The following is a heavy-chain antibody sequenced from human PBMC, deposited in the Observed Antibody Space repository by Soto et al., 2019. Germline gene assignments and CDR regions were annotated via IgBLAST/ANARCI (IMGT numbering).Heavy chain of an antibody. CDR2: INAGNGNT. V-gene: IGHV1-3*01. Sequence: GASVKVSCKASGYTFTSYAMHWVRQAPGQRLEWMGWINAGNGNTKYSQKFQGRVTITRDTSASTAYMELSSLRSEDTAVYYCARGLVPDTAMVTGYYYYYGMDVWGQGTTVTVSS. CDR3: ARGLVPDTAMVTGYYYYYGMDV. J-gene: IGHJ6*02. CDR1: GYTFTSYA. D-gene: IGHD5-18*01.